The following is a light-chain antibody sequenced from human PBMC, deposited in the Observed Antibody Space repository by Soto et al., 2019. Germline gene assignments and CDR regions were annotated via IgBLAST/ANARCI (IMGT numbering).Light chain of an antibody. J-gene: IGKJ4*01. V-gene: IGKV1-33*01. CDR1: QDISTY. Sequence: IQMTQSPSSLSASVGDRVTITCQASQDISTYLSWSQQKPGKPPKLLIYDASDLETGVPSKFSGNGSGTTFTFTISSLQNEDIATYYCQQNDSLPLTFGGGTKVEIK. CDR3: QQNDSLPLT. CDR2: DAS.